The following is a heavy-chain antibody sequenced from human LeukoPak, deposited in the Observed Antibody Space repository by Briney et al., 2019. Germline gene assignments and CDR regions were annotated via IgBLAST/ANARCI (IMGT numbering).Heavy chain of an antibody. V-gene: IGHV1-2*02. CDR2: INPNSGGT. D-gene: IGHD3-10*01. CDR3: ACITVRDDSY. Sequence: ASVKVSCKASGYTFTGYYMHWMRQPPGQGLEWMGWINPNSGGTKYAQKFQGRVTMTRDTSISTAYMELSRLRSDDTAVYYCACITVRDDSYWGQGTLVTVSS. CDR1: GYTFTGYY. J-gene: IGHJ4*02.